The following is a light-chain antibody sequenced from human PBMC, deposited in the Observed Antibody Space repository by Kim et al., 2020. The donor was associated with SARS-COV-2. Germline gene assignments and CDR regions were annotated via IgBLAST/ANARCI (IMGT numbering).Light chain of an antibody. CDR1: QSVSHW. J-gene: IGKJ2*01. V-gene: IGKV1-5*03. CDR2: ETS. CDR3: QQYNTWYT. Sequence: DTQMTQFPSTLSTSVGDRVTITCRASQSVSHWLAWYQQKPGKAPKVLIYETSKLKSGVPSRFSGSGFGTEFTLTISSLQPDDFATYYCQQYNTWYTFGQGTKLEI.